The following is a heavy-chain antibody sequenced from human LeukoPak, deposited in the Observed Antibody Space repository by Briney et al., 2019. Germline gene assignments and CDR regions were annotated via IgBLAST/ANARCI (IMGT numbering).Heavy chain of an antibody. CDR1: GYSFTSYW. CDR3: ARRQQLDWFDP. CDR2: IDPSDSYT. J-gene: IGHJ5*02. Sequence: PGESLKISCKGSGYSFTSYWIGWVRQMPGKGLEWMGRIDPSDSYTNYSPAFQGHVTISVDKSISTAYLQWSSLKASDTAMYYCARRQQLDWFDPWGQGTLVTVSS. V-gene: IGHV5-10-1*01. D-gene: IGHD6-13*01.